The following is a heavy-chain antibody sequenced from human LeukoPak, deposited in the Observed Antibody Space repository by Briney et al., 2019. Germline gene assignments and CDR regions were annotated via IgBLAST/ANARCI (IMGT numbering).Heavy chain of an antibody. CDR1: GFTLSSYE. J-gene: IGHJ4*02. V-gene: IGHV3-48*03. CDR2: ISSSGTTI. CDR3: ARETVRNYFDY. D-gene: IGHD4-17*01. Sequence: PGGSLRLSCAASGFTLSSYEMNWVRQAPGKGLEWVSYISSSGTTIYYADSVKGRFTISRDNAKNSLYLQMNSLRAEATAVYYCARETVRNYFDYWGQGTLVTVSS.